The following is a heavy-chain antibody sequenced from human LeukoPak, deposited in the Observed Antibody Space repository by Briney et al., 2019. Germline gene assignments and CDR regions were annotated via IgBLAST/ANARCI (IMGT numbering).Heavy chain of an antibody. CDR2: IYYSGST. Sequence: SETLSLTCTVSGGSISSYYWSWIRQPPGKGPEWIGYIYYSGSTNYNPSLKSRVTISVDTSKNQFSLKLRSVTAADTAVYYCARVPGDSYGFLRSRYYYGMDVWGQGTTVTVSS. CDR3: ARVPGDSYGFLRSRYYYGMDV. V-gene: IGHV4-59*08. CDR1: GGSISSYY. D-gene: IGHD5-18*01. J-gene: IGHJ6*02.